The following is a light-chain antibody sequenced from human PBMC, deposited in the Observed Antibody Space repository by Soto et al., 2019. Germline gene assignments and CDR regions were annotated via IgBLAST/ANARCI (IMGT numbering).Light chain of an antibody. J-gene: IGKJ1*01. CDR1: QSIGNW. CDR3: QQYNSYSPRT. Sequence: RFTQAPSTLSASVGDRVTISCRASQSIGNWLAWYQQKPGKAPNLLIYDASTLENGVPSRFSGSASGTDFTLTISSLQPYDFATYYCQQYNSYSPRTFGQGTKVDIK. CDR2: DAS. V-gene: IGKV1-5*01.